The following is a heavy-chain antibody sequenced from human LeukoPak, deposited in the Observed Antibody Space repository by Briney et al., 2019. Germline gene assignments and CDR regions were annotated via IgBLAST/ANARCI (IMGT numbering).Heavy chain of an antibody. J-gene: IGHJ4*02. CDR3: ARDPIAAAGTWFDY. CDR2: ISSSSSYI. V-gene: IGHV3-21*01. Sequence: PGGSLRLSCAASGFTFSSYSMNSVRQAPGKGLEWVSSISSSSSYIYYADSVKGRFTISRDNAKNSLYLQMNSLRAEDTAVYYCARDPIAAAGTWFDYWGQGTLVTVSS. D-gene: IGHD6-13*01. CDR1: GFTFSSYS.